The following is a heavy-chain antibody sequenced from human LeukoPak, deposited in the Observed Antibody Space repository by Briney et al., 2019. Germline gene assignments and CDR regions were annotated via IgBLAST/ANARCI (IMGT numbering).Heavy chain of an antibody. V-gene: IGHV4-39*07. D-gene: IGHD3-10*01. CDR3: ARDTHDYGSGSYSSDY. CDR2: IYYSGST. Sequence: SETLSLTCTVSGGSISSSSYYWGWIRQPPGKGLEWIGSIYYSGSTYYNPSLKSRVTISVDTSKNQFSLKLSSVTAADTAVYYCARDTHDYGSGSYSSDYWGQGTLVTVSS. CDR1: GGSISSSSYY. J-gene: IGHJ4*02.